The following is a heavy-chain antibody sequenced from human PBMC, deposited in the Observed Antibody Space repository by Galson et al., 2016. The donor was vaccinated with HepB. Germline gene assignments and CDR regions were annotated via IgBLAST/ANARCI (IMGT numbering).Heavy chain of an antibody. D-gene: IGHD3-3*01. Sequence: QSGAEVKQPGESLKISCQGSGYTFTNYWIGWVRQAPGQGLEWMGGIIPIFGTANYAQKFQGRVTITADESTSTAYMELSSLRSEDTAVYYCASNVRVGVVLPGLNNYYYGMDVWGQGTTVTVSS. J-gene: IGHJ6*02. V-gene: IGHV1-69*01. CDR1: GYTFTNYW. CDR3: ASNVRVGVVLPGLNNYYYGMDV. CDR2: IIPIFGTA.